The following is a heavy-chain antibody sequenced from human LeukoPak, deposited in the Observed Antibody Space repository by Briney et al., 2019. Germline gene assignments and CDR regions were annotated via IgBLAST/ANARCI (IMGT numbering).Heavy chain of an antibody. Sequence: PGGSLRLSCAASGFTFSSYWMSWVRQVPGKGLEWVANIKQDGSEKYYVDSVKGRFTISRDNAKNSLYLQMNSLRAEDTAVYYCAREFRGNYDFWSGYYTGILDYWGQGTLVTVSS. CDR1: GFTFSSYW. CDR3: AREFRGNYDFWSGYYTGILDY. CDR2: IKQDGSEK. V-gene: IGHV3-7*01. J-gene: IGHJ4*02. D-gene: IGHD3-3*01.